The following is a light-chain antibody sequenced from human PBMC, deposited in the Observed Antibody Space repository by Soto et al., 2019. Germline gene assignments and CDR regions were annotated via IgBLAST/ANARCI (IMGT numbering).Light chain of an antibody. J-gene: IGKJ1*01. V-gene: IGKV1-5*01. CDR1: QSISSW. Sequence: VTITSRARQSISSWLAWYQQTPGKAPKLLVYAASTLQSGVATRFSGSGSGTELTLIISGLQPEESATYCGRRYTKTNNPWMCGQGTKVDI. CDR2: AAS. CDR3: RRYTKTNNPWM.